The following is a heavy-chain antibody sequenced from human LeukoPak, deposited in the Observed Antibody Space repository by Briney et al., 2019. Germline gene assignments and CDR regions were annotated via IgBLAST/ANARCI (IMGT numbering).Heavy chain of an antibody. Sequence: ASVRVSCKASGYTFTGYAVTWVRQAPGQGLEWMGWISTNSGKTNYAQRIQGRVTMTTDTAATTVYMELRSLRSEDTAVYYCARDWDCTSARCNDCFDHWGQGTQVTVSS. CDR2: ISTNSGKT. D-gene: IGHD2-8*02. CDR3: ARDWDCTSARCNDCFDH. J-gene: IGHJ4*02. CDR1: GYTFTGYA. V-gene: IGHV1-18*01.